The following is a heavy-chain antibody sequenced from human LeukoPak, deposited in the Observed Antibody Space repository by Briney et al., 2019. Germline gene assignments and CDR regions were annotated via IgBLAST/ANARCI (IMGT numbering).Heavy chain of an antibody. D-gene: IGHD1-20*01. CDR3: ARPLFCAFDNCGYWLDR. V-gene: IGHV1-2*02. Sequence: ASVKVSCKASGYAFTDYYIHWVRQAPGQGLEWMGWVFPYSGKANIVQKYQGRVAMTSDTSVGTVYMELSRLTPDDTAVYSCARPLFCAFDNCGYWLDRWGPGTLVTVSS. CDR2: VFPYSGKA. J-gene: IGHJ5*02. CDR1: GYAFTDYY.